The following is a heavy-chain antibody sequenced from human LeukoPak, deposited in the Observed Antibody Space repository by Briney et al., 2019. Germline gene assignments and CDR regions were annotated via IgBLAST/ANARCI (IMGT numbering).Heavy chain of an antibody. CDR2: INHSGST. CDR3: ARVRSAFDI. Sequence: PSETLSLTCAVYGGSFSGYYWSWIRQPPGKGLEWIGEINHSGSTNYNPSLKSRVTISEDTSKSQFSLKLSSVTAADTAVYYCARVRSAFDIWGQGTMVTVSS. V-gene: IGHV4-34*01. D-gene: IGHD3-3*01. J-gene: IGHJ3*02. CDR1: GGSFSGYY.